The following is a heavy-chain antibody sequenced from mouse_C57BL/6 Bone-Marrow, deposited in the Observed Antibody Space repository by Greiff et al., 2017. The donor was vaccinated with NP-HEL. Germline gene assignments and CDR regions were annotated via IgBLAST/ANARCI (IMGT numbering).Heavy chain of an antibody. V-gene: IGHV1-15*01. J-gene: IGHJ3*01. CDR2: IDPETGGT. Sequence: QVQLQQSGAELVRPGASVTLSCKASGYTFTDYEMHWVKQTPVHGLEWIGAIDPETGGTAYNQKFKGKAILTADKSSSTAYMELRSLTSEDSAVYYCTRCHYYGSSDRFAYWGQGTLVTVSA. CDR1: GYTFTDYE. CDR3: TRCHYYGSSDRFAY. D-gene: IGHD1-1*01.